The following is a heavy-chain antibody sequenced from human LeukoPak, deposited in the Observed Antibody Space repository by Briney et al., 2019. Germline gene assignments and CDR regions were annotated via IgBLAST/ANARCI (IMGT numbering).Heavy chain of an antibody. D-gene: IGHD3-22*01. J-gene: IGHJ4*02. CDR1: GFPFSSYG. Sequence: PGGSLRLSCAASGFPFSSYGMHWVRQAPGKGLEWVAAISNDGNNKFYADSVKGRFTISRDNAKNSLYLQMNSLRAEDTAVYYCAREVVYYFDCWGQGTLVTVS. V-gene: IGHV3-30*03. CDR3: AREVVYYFDC. CDR2: ISNDGNNK.